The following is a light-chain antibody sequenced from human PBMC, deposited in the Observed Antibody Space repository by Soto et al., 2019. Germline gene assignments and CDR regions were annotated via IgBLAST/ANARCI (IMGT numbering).Light chain of an antibody. CDR2: GAS. CDR3: QQYSNSPPSFT. Sequence: EIVLTQSPGTLSVSPGERVTLSCRASQSVSSNYLAWYQQRPGQAPMLLNFGASYRATGIPDRFSGSGSGTDFTLTISRLEPEDFAVYYCQQYSNSPPSFTFGPGTKVDSK. V-gene: IGKV3-20*01. CDR1: QSVSSNY. J-gene: IGKJ3*01.